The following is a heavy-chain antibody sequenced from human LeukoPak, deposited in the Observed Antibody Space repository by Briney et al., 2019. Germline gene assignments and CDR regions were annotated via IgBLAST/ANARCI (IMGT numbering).Heavy chain of an antibody. Sequence: GGSLRLSCAASGFTFSSYSMNWVRQAPGKGLEWVSSISSTGTYMYYTDSLKGRFTISRDNAKNSLYLQMNSLRAEDTAVYYCVRSSSGRNDMDVWGKGTTVTVSS. CDR3: VRSSSGRNDMDV. CDR1: GFTFSSYS. V-gene: IGHV3-21*01. CDR2: ISSTGTYM. D-gene: IGHD6-6*01. J-gene: IGHJ6*03.